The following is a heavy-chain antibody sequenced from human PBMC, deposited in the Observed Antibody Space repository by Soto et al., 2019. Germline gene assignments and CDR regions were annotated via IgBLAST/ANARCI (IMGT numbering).Heavy chain of an antibody. J-gene: IGHJ4*02. CDR2: INEDGSEE. Sequence: EVQVVEPGGGLVQPGGSLRLSCAASGFSISDYWMSWVRQAPGKGLEWVGNINEDGSEENYVDSVKGRFTISRDNARNSLYLQMNSLRVEDTAVYYCCHTWVGGQGTLVTVSS. V-gene: IGHV3-7*01. D-gene: IGHD1-26*01. CDR3: CHTWV. CDR1: GFSISDYW.